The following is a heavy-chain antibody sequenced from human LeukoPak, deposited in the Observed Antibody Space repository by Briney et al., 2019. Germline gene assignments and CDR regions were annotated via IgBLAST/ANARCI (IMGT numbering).Heavy chain of an antibody. D-gene: IGHD5-12*01. CDR3: ARDGLDIVATYYYYMDV. Sequence: ASVKVSCKASGYTFTGYYMHWVRQAPGQGLEWMGWINPNSGGTNYAQKFQGRVTMTRDTSISTAYMELSRLRSDGTAVYYCARDGLDIVATYYYYMDVWGKGTTVTVSS. J-gene: IGHJ6*03. V-gene: IGHV1-2*02. CDR1: GYTFTGYY. CDR2: INPNSGGT.